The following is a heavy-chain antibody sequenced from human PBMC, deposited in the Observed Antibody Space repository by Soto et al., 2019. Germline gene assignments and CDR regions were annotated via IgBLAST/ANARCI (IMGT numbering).Heavy chain of an antibody. Sequence: GGSLRLSCAASGFTFSSYGMHWVRQAPGKGLEWVAVISYDGSNKYYADSVKGRFTISRDNSKNTLYLQMNSLRAEDTAVYYCAKGGSGGCSGGSCYPGYLDVWGQGTTVTVYS. CDR3: AKGGSGGCSGGSCYPGYLDV. D-gene: IGHD2-15*01. CDR1: GFTFSSYG. J-gene: IGHJ6*02. CDR2: ISYDGSNK. V-gene: IGHV3-30*18.